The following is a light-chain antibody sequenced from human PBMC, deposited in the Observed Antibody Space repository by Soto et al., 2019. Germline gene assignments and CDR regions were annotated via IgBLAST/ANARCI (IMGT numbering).Light chain of an antibody. J-gene: IGKJ4*01. CDR2: GAS. CDR1: QSVSTN. Sequence: EIVMTQSPPTLSVSPGDGATLSCRASQSVSTNLAWYQQKPGQAPRLLIYGASTRATGIPARFSGSGSGTEFTLTISSLQSEDFAVYYCQQYNNWPSLTFGGGTKVEIK. V-gene: IGKV3-15*01. CDR3: QQYNNWPSLT.